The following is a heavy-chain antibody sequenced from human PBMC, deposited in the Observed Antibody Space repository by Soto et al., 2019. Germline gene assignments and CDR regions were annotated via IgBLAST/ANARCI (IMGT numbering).Heavy chain of an antibody. J-gene: IGHJ4*02. D-gene: IGHD3-16*02. CDR1: GYTFTSYG. V-gene: IGHV1-18*01. CDR3: ARDEPYYDYIWGSYRAGDY. CDR2: ISAYNGNT. Sequence: GASVKVSCKASGYTFTSYGISWVRQAPGQGLEWMGWISAYNGNTNYAQKLQGRVTMTTDTSTSTAYMELRSLRSDDTAVYYCARDEPYYDYIWGSYRAGDYWGQGTLVTVSS.